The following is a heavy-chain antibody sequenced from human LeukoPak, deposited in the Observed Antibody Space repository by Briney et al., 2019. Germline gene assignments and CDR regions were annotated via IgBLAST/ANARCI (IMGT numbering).Heavy chain of an antibody. J-gene: IGHJ3*02. Sequence: SETLSLTCAVYGGSFSGYYWSWIRQPPGKGLEWIGEINHSGSTNYNPSLKSRVTISVDTSKNQFSLKLSSVTAADTAVYYCARVYGGNPDAFDIWGQGTMVTVSS. CDR3: ARVYGGNPDAFDI. CDR1: GGSFSGYY. D-gene: IGHD4-23*01. V-gene: IGHV4-34*01. CDR2: INHSGST.